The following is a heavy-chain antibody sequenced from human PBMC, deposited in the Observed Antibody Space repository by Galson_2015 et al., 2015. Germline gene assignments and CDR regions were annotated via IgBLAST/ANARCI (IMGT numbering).Heavy chain of an antibody. V-gene: IGHV6-1*01. Sequence: CAISGDSVSSNSAAWNWIRQSPSRGLEWLGRTYYRSTWFHDYAVSVNSRITINPDTSKNQFSLQLNSLTPEDTAVYYCAKDRTGAFDYWGQGTLVTVSS. J-gene: IGHJ4*02. D-gene: IGHD2-8*02. CDR2: TYYRSTWFH. CDR3: AKDRTGAFDY. CDR1: GDSVSSNSAA.